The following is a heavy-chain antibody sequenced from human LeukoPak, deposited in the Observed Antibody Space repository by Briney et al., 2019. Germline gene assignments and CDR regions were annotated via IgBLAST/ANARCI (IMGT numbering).Heavy chain of an antibody. CDR3: ARAEDIVVVVAAIGFDP. J-gene: IGHJ5*02. Sequence: GASVKVSCKASGYTFTGYYMHWVRQAPGQGLEWMGWINPNSGGTNYAQKFQGRVTMTRDTSISTAYMELSRLRSDDTAVYYCARAEDIVVVVAAIGFDPWGQGTLVTVSS. D-gene: IGHD2-15*01. CDR2: INPNSGGT. V-gene: IGHV1-2*02. CDR1: GYTFTGYY.